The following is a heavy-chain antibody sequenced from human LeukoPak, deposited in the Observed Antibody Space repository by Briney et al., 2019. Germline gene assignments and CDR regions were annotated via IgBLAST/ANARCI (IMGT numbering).Heavy chain of an antibody. CDR3: ARHFVIVVVPAASWFDP. J-gene: IGHJ5*02. CDR2: IIPIFGTA. Sequence: SVKVSCKASGGTFSSYAISWVRQAPGQGLEWMGGIIPIFGTANYAQKFQGRVTITADESTSTAYMELSSLRSEDTAVYYCARHFVIVVVPAASWFDPWGQGTLVTVSS. V-gene: IGHV1-69*13. CDR1: GGTFSSYA. D-gene: IGHD2-2*01.